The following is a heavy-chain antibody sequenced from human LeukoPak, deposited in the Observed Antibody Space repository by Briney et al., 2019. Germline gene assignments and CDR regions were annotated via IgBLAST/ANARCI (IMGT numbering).Heavy chain of an antibody. CDR1: GFTFSSYA. J-gene: IGHJ6*03. Sequence: SGGSLRLSCAASGFTFSSYAMSWVRQAPGKGLEWVSYISSSSSTIYYADSVKGRFTISRDNAKNSLYLQMNSLRDEDTAVYYCAREVTHDYYYYYMDVWGKGTTVTVSS. CDR2: ISSSSSTI. D-gene: IGHD2-15*01. CDR3: AREVTHDYYYYYMDV. V-gene: IGHV3-48*02.